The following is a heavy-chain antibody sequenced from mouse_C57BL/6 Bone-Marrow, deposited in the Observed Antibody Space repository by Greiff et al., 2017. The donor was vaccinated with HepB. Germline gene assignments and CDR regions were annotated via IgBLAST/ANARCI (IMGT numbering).Heavy chain of an antibody. Sequence: QVQLQQSGAELVKPGASVKLSCKASGYTFTSYWMHWVKQRPGQGLEWIGMIHPNSGSTNYNEKFKSKATLTVDKSSSTAYMQLSSLTSEDSAVYYCARARYDYDPHYFDYWGQGTTLTVSS. V-gene: IGHV1-64*01. CDR2: IHPNSGST. J-gene: IGHJ2*01. D-gene: IGHD2-4*01. CDR1: GYTFTSYW. CDR3: ARARYDYDPHYFDY.